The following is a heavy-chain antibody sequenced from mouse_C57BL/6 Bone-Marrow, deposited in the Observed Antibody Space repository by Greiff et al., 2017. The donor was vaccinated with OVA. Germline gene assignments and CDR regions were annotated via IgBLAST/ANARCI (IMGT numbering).Heavy chain of an antibody. V-gene: IGHV1-81*01. J-gene: IGHJ3*01. Sequence: VQLKESGAELARPGASVKLSCKASGYTFTSYGISWVKQRTGQGLEWIGEIYPRSGNTYYNEKFKGKTTLTADKSSSTAYMELRSLTSEVSPVYVYASSRSAYWGQGTLITVSA. CDR3: ASSRSAY. CDR1: GYTFTSYG. CDR2: IYPRSGNT.